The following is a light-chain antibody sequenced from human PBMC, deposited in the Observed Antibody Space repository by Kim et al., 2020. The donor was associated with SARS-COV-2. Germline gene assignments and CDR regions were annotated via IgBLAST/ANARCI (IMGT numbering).Light chain of an antibody. V-gene: IGKV3-15*01. CDR1: QDVNTN. CDR3: QQYNNRPPIT. J-gene: IGKJ5*01. Sequence: SPGEGATLSCRASQDVNTNLAWYQQKPGQAPRLLISGASTRATGIPARFSGSGAGTEVTLTISSLQSEDFAVYYCQQYNNRPPITFGQGTRLEIK. CDR2: GAS.